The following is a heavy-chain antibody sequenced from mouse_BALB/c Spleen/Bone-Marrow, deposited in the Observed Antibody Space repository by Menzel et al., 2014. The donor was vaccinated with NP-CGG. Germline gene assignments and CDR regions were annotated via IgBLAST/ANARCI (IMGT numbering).Heavy chain of an antibody. CDR1: GFNIKDTY. D-gene: IGHD2-14*01. CDR3: TGRYGWFAY. CDR2: IDPANGNT. V-gene: IGHV14-3*02. Sequence: VHVKQSGAELVKPRASVKLSCTASGFNIKDTYMHWVKQRPEQGLEWIGRIDPANGNTKYDPRFQGKATITADASSNTAYLQLSSLTSEDTAGYYCTGRYGWFAYRGQGTLVTVSA. J-gene: IGHJ3*01.